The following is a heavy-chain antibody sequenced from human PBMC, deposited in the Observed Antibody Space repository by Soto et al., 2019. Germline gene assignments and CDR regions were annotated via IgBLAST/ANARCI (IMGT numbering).Heavy chain of an antibody. CDR2: IYYSGST. V-gene: IGHV4-31*08. D-gene: IGHD3-9*01. J-gene: IGHJ4*02. CDR3: STVPYDNITGKTCYYFDY. CDR1: GGSISSGGYY. Sequence: SETLSLTCTVSGGSISSGGYYWSWIRQHPGKGLEWIGYIYYSGSTYYNPSLKSRITINPDTSKNQFSLQLNSVTPEDTAVYYCSTVPYDNITGKTCYYFDYWGQGTLVTVSS.